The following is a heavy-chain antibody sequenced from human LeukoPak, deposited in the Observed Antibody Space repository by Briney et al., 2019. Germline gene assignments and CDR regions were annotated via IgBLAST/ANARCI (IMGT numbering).Heavy chain of an antibody. Sequence: GASLQISCEGSGYSFTSHWISWGRQLPGKGLEGMGIIYPGDSETRYSPSFQGQVTISVDKSISTAYLQWSSLKASDAAVYYCATGGIYSSNFDYWGQGTLVTVSS. J-gene: IGHJ4*02. CDR2: IYPGDSET. CDR1: GYSFTSHW. V-gene: IGHV5-51*01. D-gene: IGHD5-18*01. CDR3: ATGGIYSSNFDY.